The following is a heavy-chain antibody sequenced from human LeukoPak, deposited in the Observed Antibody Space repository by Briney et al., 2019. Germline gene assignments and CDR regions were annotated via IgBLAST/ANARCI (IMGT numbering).Heavy chain of an antibody. CDR2: ISGRGDST. J-gene: IGHJ4*02. V-gene: IGHV3-23*01. D-gene: IGHD1-26*01. Sequence: GGSLRLSCAASGFTFSSFAMSWVRQAPGKGLEWVSVISGRGDSTYYADSVKGRFTISRDNSKNTLYLQMHSLRGEDTAMYYCAKSVGVNFFDYWGQGTLVTVSS. CDR3: AKSVGVNFFDY. CDR1: GFTFSSFA.